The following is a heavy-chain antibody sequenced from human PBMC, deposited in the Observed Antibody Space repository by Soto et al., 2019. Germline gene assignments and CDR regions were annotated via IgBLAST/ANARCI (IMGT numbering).Heavy chain of an antibody. CDR2: ISTSGGST. CDR1: GFTFSSYA. J-gene: IGHJ4*02. V-gene: IGHV3-23*01. D-gene: IGHD3-10*01. Sequence: EVQLLDSGGGLEQPGGSLRLSCAASGFTFSSYAMSWVRQAPGKGLEWVSAISTSGGSTYYADSVKGRFTISRDNSKNTLYLQMNSLIDDDTAVYYCAKVWSGGSGRYQPEYWGQGTLVTVSS. CDR3: AKVWSGGSGRYQPEY.